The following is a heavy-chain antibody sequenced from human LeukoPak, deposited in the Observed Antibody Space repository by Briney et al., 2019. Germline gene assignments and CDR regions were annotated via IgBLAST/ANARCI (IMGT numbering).Heavy chain of an antibody. Sequence: ASAQVSCKASGYTFTGYYIHWVRQAPGQGLEWMGWINPDSGGTNYAQKFQGRVTLTGDLSITTAYMELSCLRSDDTAVYYCARGSSGPEWGHGTLVT. D-gene: IGHD6-19*01. CDR2: INPDSGGT. CDR1: GYTFTGYY. J-gene: IGHJ4*01. CDR3: ARGSSGPE. V-gene: IGHV1-2*02.